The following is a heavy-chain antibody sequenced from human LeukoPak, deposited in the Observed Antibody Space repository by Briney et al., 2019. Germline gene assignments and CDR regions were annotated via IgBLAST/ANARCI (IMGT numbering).Heavy chain of an antibody. J-gene: IGHJ4*02. CDR1: GGTFSSYA. CDR2: IIPIFDTT. Sequence: ASVKVSCKASGGTFSSYAISWVRQAPGQGLEWMGGIIPIFDTTNSARKFQGRVTITADESTATVYMELSSLRSEDSAVYYCARDHRDRDGSDYWGQGTQVTVSS. CDR3: ARDHRDRDGSDY. V-gene: IGHV1-69*01. D-gene: IGHD5-24*01.